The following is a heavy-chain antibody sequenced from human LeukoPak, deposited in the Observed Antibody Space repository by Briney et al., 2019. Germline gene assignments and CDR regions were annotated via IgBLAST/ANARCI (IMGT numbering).Heavy chain of an antibody. D-gene: IGHD6-6*01. J-gene: IGHJ4*02. Sequence: PGGSLRLSCAASGFTFSSYGMHWVRQAPGKGLEWVAFIRYDGSNKYYADSVKGRFTISRDNSKNTLHLQMNSLRAEDTAVYYCARAYSSSSEGFDYWGQGTLVTVSS. CDR2: IRYDGSNK. CDR1: GFTFSSYG. V-gene: IGHV3-30*02. CDR3: ARAYSSSSEGFDY.